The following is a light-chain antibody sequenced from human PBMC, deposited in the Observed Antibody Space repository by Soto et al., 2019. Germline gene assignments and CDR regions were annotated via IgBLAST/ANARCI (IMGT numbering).Light chain of an antibody. V-gene: IGKV1-9*01. J-gene: IGKJ3*01. CDR2: AAS. CDR1: QGISSY. CDR3: QQLNRYPLT. Sequence: DIQLTQSPSFLSASVGDRVTITCRASQGISSYLAWYQQKPGKAPKLLIYAASTLQSGVPSRFSGSGSGTEFSITMRSLTPEDFATYYCQQLNRYPLTFGPGTKVDIK.